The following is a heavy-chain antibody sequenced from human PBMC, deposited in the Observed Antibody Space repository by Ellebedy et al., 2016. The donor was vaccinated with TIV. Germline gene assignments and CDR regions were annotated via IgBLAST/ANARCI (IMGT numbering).Heavy chain of an antibody. CDR1: GGSISSSSYY. V-gene: IGHV4-39*07. J-gene: IGHJ4*02. Sequence: MPSETLSLTCTVPGGSISSSSYYWGWIRQPPGKGLEWIGEIYHSGSTNYNPSLKSRVTISVDKSKNQFSLKLSSVTAADTAVYYCARTRQMVRGVLSYWGQGTLVTVSS. D-gene: IGHD3-10*01. CDR2: IYHSGST. CDR3: ARTRQMVRGVLSY.